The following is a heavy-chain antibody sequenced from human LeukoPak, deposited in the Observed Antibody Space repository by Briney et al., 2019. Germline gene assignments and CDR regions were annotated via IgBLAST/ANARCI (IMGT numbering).Heavy chain of an antibody. CDR2: ISGSGGST. D-gene: IGHD3-22*01. CDR1: GFTFSSYA. Sequence: GGSLRLSCAASGFTFSSYAMSWVRQAPGKGLEWVSAISGSGGSTYYADSVKGRFTISRDNSKNTLYLQMNSLRAEDTAVYYCAKDLLVDYDSSGYSSYYFDYWGQGTLVTVSS. CDR3: AKDLLVDYDSSGYSSYYFDY. V-gene: IGHV3-23*01. J-gene: IGHJ4*02.